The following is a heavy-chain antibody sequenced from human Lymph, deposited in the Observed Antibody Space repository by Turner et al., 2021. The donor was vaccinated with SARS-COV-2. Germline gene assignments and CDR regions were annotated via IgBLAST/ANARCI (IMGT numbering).Heavy chain of an antibody. CDR3: ARDGGGYLDY. Sequence: QVQLVESGGGVVQPGRSLRLSCAASGFTFSSDGMHWVRQAPGKGLEWVAVIWYDGSNKFYADSVKGRFTISRDNSKNTLYLQMNSLRGEDTAVYYCARDGGGYLDYWGQGTLVTVSS. CDR2: IWYDGSNK. V-gene: IGHV3-33*01. CDR1: GFTFSSDG. J-gene: IGHJ4*02. D-gene: IGHD2-15*01.